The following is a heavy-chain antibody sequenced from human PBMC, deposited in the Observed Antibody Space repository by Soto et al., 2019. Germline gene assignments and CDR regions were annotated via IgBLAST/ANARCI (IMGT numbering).Heavy chain of an antibody. CDR2: INHSGST. CDR1: GGSFSGYY. V-gene: IGHV4-34*01. D-gene: IGHD2-8*02. J-gene: IGHJ4*02. Sequence: PSETLSLTCAVYGGSFSGYYLTCNRQPPGTGLEWIGEINHSGSTNYNPSLKSRVTISVDTSKNQFSLKLTSVTAADTAVYYCARDKITGLFDYWGQGTLVTVSS. CDR3: ARDKITGLFDY.